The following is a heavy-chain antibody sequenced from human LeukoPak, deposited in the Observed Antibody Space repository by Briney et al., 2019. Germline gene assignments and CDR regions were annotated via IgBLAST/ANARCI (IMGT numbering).Heavy chain of an antibody. Sequence: GVSLRLSCAASGFTFSNLWMSWVRQAPGKGLEYVSGISSNRGSSFYADSVKGRFTISRDNSKNTLYLQMSSLRAEDTAVYYCVKITSVTGGDCWGQGTRLSV. J-gene: IGHJ4*02. V-gene: IGHV3-64D*09. CDR2: ISSNRGSS. CDR1: GFTFSNLW. D-gene: IGHD1-1*01. CDR3: VKITSVTGGDC.